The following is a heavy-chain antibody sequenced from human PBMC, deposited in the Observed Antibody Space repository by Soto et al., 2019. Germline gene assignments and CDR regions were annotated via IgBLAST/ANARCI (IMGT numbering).Heavy chain of an antibody. J-gene: IGHJ6*02. V-gene: IGHV3-9*01. CDR3: AKYIGDHYGAGRYYKDAGYGLDV. Sequence: QPGGSLRLSCAASGFTFDDYAMHWVRQAPGKGLEWVSGIAWNSGSRDYADSVKGRFTISRDNAKKLLYLQMNSLRVEDTALYYCAKYIGDHYGAGRYYKDAGYGLDVWGQGTTVTVSS. D-gene: IGHD3-10*01. CDR1: GFTFDDYA. CDR2: IAWNSGSR.